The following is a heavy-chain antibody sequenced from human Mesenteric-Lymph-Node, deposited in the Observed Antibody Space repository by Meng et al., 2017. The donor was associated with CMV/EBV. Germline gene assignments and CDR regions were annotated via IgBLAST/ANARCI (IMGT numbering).Heavy chain of an antibody. J-gene: IGHJ6*02. V-gene: IGHV3-7*01. CDR3: ARDPGTGDSSSWFYNNHGVDV. D-gene: IGHD6-13*01. CDR2: IKPDGSVK. Sequence: GESLKLSCADSGLTFSKYWMSWVRQAPGKGLEWVANIKPDGSVKYYVDSVKGRFTISRDNAKQSLFLVMNSLRAEDTAVYYCARDPGTGDSSSWFYNNHGVDVWGQGTTVTVSS. CDR1: GLTFSKYW.